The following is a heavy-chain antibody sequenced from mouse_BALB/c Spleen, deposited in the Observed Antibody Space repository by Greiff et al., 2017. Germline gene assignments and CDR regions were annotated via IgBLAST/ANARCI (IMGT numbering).Heavy chain of an antibody. CDR3: ARPYYGNYGAMDY. V-gene: IGHV14-4*02. J-gene: IGHJ4*01. D-gene: IGHD2-10*01. CDR2: IDPENGDT. Sequence: VQLQQSGAELVRSGASVKLSCTASGFNIKDYYMHWVKQRPEQGLEWIGWIDPENGDTEYAPKFQGKATMTADTSSNTAYLQLSSLTSEDTAVYYYARPYYGNYGAMDYWGQGTSVTVSS. CDR1: GFNIKDYY.